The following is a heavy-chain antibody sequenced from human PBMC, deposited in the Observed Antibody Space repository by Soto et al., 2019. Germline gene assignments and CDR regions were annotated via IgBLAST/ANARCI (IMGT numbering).Heavy chain of an antibody. J-gene: IGHJ4*01. V-gene: IGHV3-30*01. CDR1: GFIFNAYT. Sequence: GGSLRLSCTASGFIFNAYTMHWFRQPPGKGLEWVASISRDGRKTFYADSVKGRFNISRDSSNSALFVQMNSLRAADTTLYYCAQARIIPVPADWGNGTLVTVS. CDR2: ISRDGRKT. CDR3: AQARIIPVPAD. D-gene: IGHD3-10*01.